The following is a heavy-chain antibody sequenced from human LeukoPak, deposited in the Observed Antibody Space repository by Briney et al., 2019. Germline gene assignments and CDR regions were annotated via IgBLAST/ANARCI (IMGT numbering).Heavy chain of an antibody. J-gene: IGHJ4*02. V-gene: IGHV4-30-2*01. CDR3: ARNTYYFDRSGYPLSSGFDY. Sequence: PSETLSLTCVVSGGSISSDGYSWSWIRQPPGKGLEWIGYIYHGGNTYYNPSLESRVTISLDRSKNQFSLKLSSVTAADTAVYYCARNTYYFDRSGYPLSSGFDYWGQGTLVTVSS. D-gene: IGHD3-22*01. CDR1: GGSISSDGYS. CDR2: IYHGGNT.